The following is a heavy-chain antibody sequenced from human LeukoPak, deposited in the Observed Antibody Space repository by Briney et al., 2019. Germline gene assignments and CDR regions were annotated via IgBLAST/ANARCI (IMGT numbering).Heavy chain of an antibody. Sequence: GASVKVSCKASGYTFTSYAMHWVRQAPGQRLEWMGWINAGNGNTKYSQKFQGRVTITRDTSAGTAYMELSSLRSEDTAVYYCARSGAMVRGTSFDYWGQGTLVTVPS. CDR1: GYTFTSYA. CDR2: INAGNGNT. J-gene: IGHJ4*02. CDR3: ARSGAMVRGTSFDY. D-gene: IGHD3-10*01. V-gene: IGHV1-3*01.